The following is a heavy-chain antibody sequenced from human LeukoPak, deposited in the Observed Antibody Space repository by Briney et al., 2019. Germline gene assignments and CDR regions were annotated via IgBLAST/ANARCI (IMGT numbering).Heavy chain of an antibody. CDR1: GFTFSAYW. CDR2: IKEDGTEK. Sequence: GGSLRLSCAASGFTFSAYWMTWVRQAPGKGLEWVANIKEDGTEKNYVDSVKGRFTISRVDAKSSLYLQMNSLRAEDTAMYYCARSFLNYYDSRGYPYFFDNWGQGTLVTVSS. J-gene: IGHJ4*02. D-gene: IGHD3-22*01. CDR3: ARSFLNYYDSRGYPYFFDN. V-gene: IGHV3-7*01.